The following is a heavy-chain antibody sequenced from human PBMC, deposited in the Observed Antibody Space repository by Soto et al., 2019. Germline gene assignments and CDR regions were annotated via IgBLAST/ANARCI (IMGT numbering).Heavy chain of an antibody. V-gene: IGHV3-74*01. CDR2: INSDGSNT. D-gene: IGHD2-2*01. CDR1: GFTFSSFW. CDR3: ARGGVPLAMSY. Sequence: EVQLVESGGGLVQPGGSLRLSCAAFGFTFSSFWMHWVRQAPGEGLVWVSRINSDGSNTNYADSVKGRFTISRDNAKNTLYLQMNSLRAEDTAVYYCARGGVPLAMSYWRQGTLVTVSS. J-gene: IGHJ4*02.